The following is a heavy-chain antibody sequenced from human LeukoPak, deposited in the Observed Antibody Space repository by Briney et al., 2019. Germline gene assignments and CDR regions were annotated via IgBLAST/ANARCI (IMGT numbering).Heavy chain of an antibody. CDR2: IQDDGSGK. CDR1: GFTFSNYG. CDR3: ARYSGNSYSFHY. Sequence: GGSLRLTCAASGFTFSNYGMSWVRQAPGKGLEWVANIQDDGSGKYYVDSVKGRLTISRDNAEKTLYLQMNSLRAEDTAVYYCARYSGNSYSFHYWGQGTLVTVSS. J-gene: IGHJ4*02. V-gene: IGHV3-7*05. D-gene: IGHD1-26*01.